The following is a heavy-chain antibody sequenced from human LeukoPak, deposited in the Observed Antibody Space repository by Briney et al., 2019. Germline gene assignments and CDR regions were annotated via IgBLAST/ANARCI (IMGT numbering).Heavy chain of an antibody. CDR1: GFVFTTRS. CDR3: ATFMTTVTPHLH. D-gene: IGHD4-17*01. V-gene: IGHV3-21*01. Sequence: PGGSLRLSCAASGFVFTTRSMNWVRQAPGKGLEWISSITTTGSHMYYADSVKGRFTISRDNAKNSLYLQMNSLRAEDTAVYYCATFMTTVTPHLHWGQGTLVTVSS. J-gene: IGHJ4*02. CDR2: ITTTGSHM.